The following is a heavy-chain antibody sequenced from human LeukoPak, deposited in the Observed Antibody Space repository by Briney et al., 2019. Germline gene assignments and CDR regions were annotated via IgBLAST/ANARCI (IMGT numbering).Heavy chain of an antibody. CDR2: ISGSGGST. D-gene: IGHD3-3*01. Sequence: GGSLRLSCAASGFTFSSYAMSWVRQAPGKGLEWVSAISGSGGSTYYADSVKGRFTISRDNSKNTLYLQMNGLRVEDTAVYYCARLCGYYDRSDYWGQGTLVTVSS. CDR3: ARLCGYYDRSDY. V-gene: IGHV3-23*01. CDR1: GFTFSSYA. J-gene: IGHJ4*02.